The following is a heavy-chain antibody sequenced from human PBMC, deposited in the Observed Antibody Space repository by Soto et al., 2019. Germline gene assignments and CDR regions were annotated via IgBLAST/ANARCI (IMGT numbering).Heavy chain of an antibody. V-gene: IGHV3-30*18. CDR1: GFTFSSYG. CDR3: AKGSGYDFDY. CDR2: ISNDGSDK. J-gene: IGHJ4*02. D-gene: IGHD5-12*01. Sequence: QVQLVESGGGVVQPGRSLRLSCEASGFTFSSYGMHWVRQAPGKGLEWVACISNDGSDKSYSDSVRSRFTITRDNSKNTLYLGMNSLRAEDTAVYYCAKGSGYDFDYWGQGTLVIVSS.